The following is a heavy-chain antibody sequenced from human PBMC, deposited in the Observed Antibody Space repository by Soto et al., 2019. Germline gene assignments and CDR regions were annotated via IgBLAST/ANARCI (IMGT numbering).Heavy chain of an antibody. J-gene: IGHJ5*02. Sequence: SETLSLTCAVYGGSFSGYYWSWIRQPPGKGLEWIGEINHSGSTNYNPSLKSRVTISVDTSKNQFSLKLSSVTAADTAVYYCARGARKLRFLEWFLNWFDPWGQGTLVT. D-gene: IGHD3-3*01. V-gene: IGHV4-34*01. CDR2: INHSGST. CDR1: GGSFSGYY. CDR3: ARGARKLRFLEWFLNWFDP.